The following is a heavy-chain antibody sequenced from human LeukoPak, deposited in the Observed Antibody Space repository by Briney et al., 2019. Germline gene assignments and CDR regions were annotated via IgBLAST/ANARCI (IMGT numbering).Heavy chain of an antibody. CDR3: ARPRSAYYDSSGFYF. CDR2: MSTNNDIT. V-gene: IGHV1-8*01. J-gene: IGHJ4*02. D-gene: IGHD3-22*01. CDR1: GYTFTSYD. Sequence: ASVKVSCKASGYTFTSYDIHWVRQATGQGLEWMGWMSTNNDITGYAQKFQGRVTMTSSTSMSTAYMELSSLRSEDTAVYYCARPRSAYYDSSGFYFWGQGSLVTVSS.